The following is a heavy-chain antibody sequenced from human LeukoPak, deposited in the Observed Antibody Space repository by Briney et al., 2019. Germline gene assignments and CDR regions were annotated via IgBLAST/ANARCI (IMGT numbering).Heavy chain of an antibody. CDR1: GYSFTTNW. J-gene: IGHJ4*02. D-gene: IGHD3-3*02. CDR2: IYPGDSDT. Sequence: GESLKISCKGSGYSFTTNWIVWVRQRPGKGLEWMGGIYPGDSDTRYTPSFQGQVTISADKSVSTAYLQWSSLKASDTAMYYCATTPLALPGETFDYWGQGTLVTVSS. V-gene: IGHV5-51*01. CDR3: ATTPLALPGETFDY.